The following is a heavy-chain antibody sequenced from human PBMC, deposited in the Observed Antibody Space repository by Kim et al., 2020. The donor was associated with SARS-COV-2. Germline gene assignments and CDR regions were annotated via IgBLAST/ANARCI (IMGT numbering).Heavy chain of an antibody. J-gene: IGHJ5*02. V-gene: IGHV3-30*04. CDR1: GFTFNNYA. CDR3: ARGPASSA. Sequence: GGSLRLSCAASGFTFNNYAMHWVRQAPGKGLEWVAVISYDGSNKYYADSVKGRFTISRDNSKNTLYLQMNSLRAEDTAVYYCARGPASSAWGQGTLVTVSS. D-gene: IGHD1-26*01. CDR2: ISYDGSNK.